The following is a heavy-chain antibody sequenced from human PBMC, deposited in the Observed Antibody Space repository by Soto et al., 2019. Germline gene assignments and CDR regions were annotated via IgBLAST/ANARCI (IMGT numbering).Heavy chain of an antibody. D-gene: IGHD3-10*01. CDR3: ARLVVNGSGSFHPSRPKLRHKDV. J-gene: IGHJ6*02. Sequence: PSETLSLTCAVSGGSISSGGYSWSWIRQPPGKGLEWIGYIYHSGSTYYNPSLKSRVTISVDRSKNQFSLKLSSVTAADTAVYYCARLVVNGSGSFHPSRPKLRHKDVWGQGTTVTVSS. CDR1: GGSISSGGYS. CDR2: IYHSGST. V-gene: IGHV4-30-2*01.